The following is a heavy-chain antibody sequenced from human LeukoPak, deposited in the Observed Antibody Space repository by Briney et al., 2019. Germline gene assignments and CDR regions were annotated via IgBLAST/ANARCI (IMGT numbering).Heavy chain of an antibody. CDR3: AGSRDGYNMIFDY. Sequence: SETLSLTCTVSGGSVSSGSYYWSWIRQPPGKGLEWIGYVSYSGSTNYNPSLKSRVTISVDTSKNQFSLKLSSVTAPDTAVYYCAGSRDGYNMIFDYWGQGTLVTVSS. V-gene: IGHV4-61*01. CDR2: VSYSGST. D-gene: IGHD5-24*01. CDR1: GGSVSSGSYY. J-gene: IGHJ4*02.